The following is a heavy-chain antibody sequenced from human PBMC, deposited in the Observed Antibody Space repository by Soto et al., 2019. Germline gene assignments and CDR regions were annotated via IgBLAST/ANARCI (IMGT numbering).Heavy chain of an antibody. CDR2: MNSDGSTI. Sequence: GGSLRLSCAASGFPFSAYWMHWVRQAPGKGLVWLSRMNSDGSTINYADSVKGRFTISRDNAERTVYLQMNSLRAEDTAVYYCARDVENDGNYYIDARGKGTTVTVSS. CDR3: ARDVENDGNYYIDA. J-gene: IGHJ6*03. V-gene: IGHV3-74*01. CDR1: GFPFSAYW. D-gene: IGHD1-1*01.